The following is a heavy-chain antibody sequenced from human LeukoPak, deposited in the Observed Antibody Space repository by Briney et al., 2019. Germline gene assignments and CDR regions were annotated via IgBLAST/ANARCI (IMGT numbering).Heavy chain of an antibody. D-gene: IGHD2-2*01. CDR1: GYTFTSYD. V-gene: IGHV1-8*01. Sequence: GASVKVSCKASGYTFTSYDINWVRQATGQGLEWMGWMNPNSGNTGYAQKFQGRVTMTRNTSISTAYMELSSLRSEDTAVYYCARGRQQQAQYQLPNLQDIDYWGQGTLVTVSS. CDR2: MNPNSGNT. J-gene: IGHJ4*02. CDR3: ARGRQQQAQYQLPNLQDIDY.